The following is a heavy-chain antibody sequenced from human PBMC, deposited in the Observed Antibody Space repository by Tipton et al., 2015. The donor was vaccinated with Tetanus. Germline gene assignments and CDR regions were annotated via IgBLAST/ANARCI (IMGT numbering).Heavy chain of an antibody. Sequence: LRLSCAVSGGSFSDYYWTWIRQSPGKGLEWIGEINHGGGSNYNPSLKSRVTLSLDTSKNQFSLKLASVTAADTAVYFCARANFDFSKKGPFDSWGQGILVIVSA. V-gene: IGHV4-34*01. D-gene: IGHD3-3*01. CDR1: GGSFSDYY. CDR2: INHGGGS. J-gene: IGHJ4*02. CDR3: ARANFDFSKKGPFDS.